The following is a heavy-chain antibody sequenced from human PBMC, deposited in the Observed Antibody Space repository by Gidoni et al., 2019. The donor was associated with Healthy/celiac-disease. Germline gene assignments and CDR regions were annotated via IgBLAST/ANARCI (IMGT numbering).Heavy chain of an antibody. Sequence: QVTLKESGPALVKPTQTLTLTCTFSGFSLSTSGMRVSWIRQPPGKALEWLARIDWDDDKFYSTSLKTRLTISKDTSKNQVVLTMTNMDPVDTATYYCARTGIAAAGTDAYYYYGMDVWGQGTTVTVSS. CDR3: ARTGIAAAGTDAYYYYGMDV. D-gene: IGHD6-13*01. CDR1: GFSLSTSGMR. J-gene: IGHJ6*02. CDR2: IDWDDDK. V-gene: IGHV2-70*04.